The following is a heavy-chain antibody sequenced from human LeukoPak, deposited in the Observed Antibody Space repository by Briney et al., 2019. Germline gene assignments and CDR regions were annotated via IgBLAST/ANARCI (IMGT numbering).Heavy chain of an antibody. Sequence: SVKVSCKASGGTFSSYAISWVRQAPGQGLEWMGGIIPIFGTANYAQKFQGRVTITTDESTSTAYMELSSLRSEDTAVYYCAREARSGWPTGDYWGQGSLVTVSS. CDR1: GGTFSSYA. J-gene: IGHJ4*02. D-gene: IGHD6-19*01. CDR2: IIPIFGTA. CDR3: AREARSGWPTGDY. V-gene: IGHV1-69*05.